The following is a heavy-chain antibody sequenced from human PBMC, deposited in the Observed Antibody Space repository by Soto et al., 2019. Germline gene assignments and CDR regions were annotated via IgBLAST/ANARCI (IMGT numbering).Heavy chain of an antibody. V-gene: IGHV3-7*01. Sequence: EVQLVESGGGLVQPGGSLRLSCAASGFTFSSYWMSWVRQAPGKGLEWVANIKQDGSEKYYVDSVKGRFTISRDNAKNSLYLQMNSLRAEDTAVYYCARDGVEYSGYDYGGDYYYYMDVWGKGTTVTVSS. CDR3: ARDGVEYSGYDYGGDYYYYMDV. CDR1: GFTFSSYW. D-gene: IGHD5-12*01. CDR2: IKQDGSEK. J-gene: IGHJ6*03.